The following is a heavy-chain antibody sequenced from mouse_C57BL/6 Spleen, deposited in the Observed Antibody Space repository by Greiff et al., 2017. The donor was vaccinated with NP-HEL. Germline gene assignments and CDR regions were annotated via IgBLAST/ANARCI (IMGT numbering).Heavy chain of an antibody. D-gene: IGHD2-4*01. V-gene: IGHV1-80*01. CDR2: IYPGDGDT. J-gene: IGHJ4*01. CDR1: GYAFSSYW. CDR3: AREGYDYSYAMDY. Sequence: QVQLQQSGAELVKPGASVKISCKASGYAFSSYWMNWVKQRPGKGLEWIGQIYPGDGDTNYNGKFKGKATLTADKSSSTAYMQLSSLTSEDSAVYFCAREGYDYSYAMDYWGQGTSVTVSS.